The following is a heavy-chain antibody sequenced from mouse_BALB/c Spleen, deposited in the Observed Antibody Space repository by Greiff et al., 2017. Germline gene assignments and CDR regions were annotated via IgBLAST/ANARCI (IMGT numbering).Heavy chain of an antibody. J-gene: IGHJ3*01. V-gene: IGHV5-17*02. CDR2: ISSGSSTI. Sequence: EVQLVESGGGLVQPGGSRKLSCAASGFTFSSFGMHWVRQAPEKGLEWVAYISSGSSTIYYADTVKGRFTISRDNPKNTLFLQMTSLMSEDTAMYYCARTTARATWFAYWGQGTLVTVSA. D-gene: IGHD3-2*01. CDR3: ARTTARATWFAY. CDR1: GFTFSSFG.